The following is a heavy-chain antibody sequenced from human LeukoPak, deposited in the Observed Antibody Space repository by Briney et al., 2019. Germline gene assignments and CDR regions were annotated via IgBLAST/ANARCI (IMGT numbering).Heavy chain of an antibody. CDR1: GGSISSGGYY. CDR2: IYHSGST. V-gene: IGHV4-30-2*01. CDR3: ARYYYGSGSPWYFDY. Sequence: SETLSLTCTVSGGSISSGGYYWSWIRQPPGKGLEWIGYIYHSGSTYYNPSLKSRVTISVDRSKNQFSLKLSSVTAADTAVYYCARYYYGSGSPWYFDYWGQGTLVTVSS. D-gene: IGHD3-10*01. J-gene: IGHJ4*02.